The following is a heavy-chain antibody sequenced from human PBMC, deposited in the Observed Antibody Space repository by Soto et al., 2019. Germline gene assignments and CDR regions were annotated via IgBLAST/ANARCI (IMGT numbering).Heavy chain of an antibody. D-gene: IGHD6-13*01. CDR2: IIPIFGTA. CDR1: GGTFSSYA. Sequence: QAQLVPSGAEVKKPGSSVKVSCKASGGTFSSYAISWVRQAPGQGLEWMGGIIPIFGTANYAQKFQGRVTITADKSTSTAYMELSSLRSEDTAVYYCASIAAAPPDFGYYYYGMDVWGQGTTVTVSS. J-gene: IGHJ6*02. CDR3: ASIAAAPPDFGYYYYGMDV. V-gene: IGHV1-69*06.